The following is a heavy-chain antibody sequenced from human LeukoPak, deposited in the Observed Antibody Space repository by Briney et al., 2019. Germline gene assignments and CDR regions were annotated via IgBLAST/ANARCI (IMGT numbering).Heavy chain of an antibody. Sequence: PPETLSLTCAVYGGSFSGYYWSWIRQPPGKGLEWIGEINHSGSTNYNPSLKSRVTISVDTSKNQFSLKLSSVTAADTAVYYCARQYSSGWPYYFDYWGQGTLVTVSS. V-gene: IGHV4-34*01. CDR3: ARQYSSGWPYYFDY. CDR2: INHSGST. D-gene: IGHD6-19*01. J-gene: IGHJ4*02. CDR1: GGSFSGYY.